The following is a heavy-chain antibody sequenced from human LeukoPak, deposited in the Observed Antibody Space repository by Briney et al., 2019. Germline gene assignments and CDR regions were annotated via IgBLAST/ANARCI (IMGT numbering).Heavy chain of an antibody. CDR3: ARDRRTLHGAADY. J-gene: IGHJ4*02. V-gene: IGHV3-30*04. D-gene: IGHD4-11*01. CDR2: ISYDGSNK. Sequence: GGSLRLSCAASGFTFSSYAMHWVRQAPGKGLEWVAVISYDGSNKYYADSVKGRLTISRDNSKNTLYLQMNSLRAEDTAMYYCARDRRTLHGAADYWGQGTLVTVSS. CDR1: GFTFSSYA.